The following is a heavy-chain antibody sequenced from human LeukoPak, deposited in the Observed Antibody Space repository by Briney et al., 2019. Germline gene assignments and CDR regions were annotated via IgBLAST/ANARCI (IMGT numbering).Heavy chain of an antibody. J-gene: IGHJ4*02. CDR2: ICSSDSTL. V-gene: IGHV3-48*04. Sequence: GGSLRLSCAASGFTFSAYNMNWVRQAPGAGLEWLSYICSSDSTLNYADSVKGRFTTSRDNAKNSLFLQMNSLRAEDTAVYYCAREVTMLRGVIYFDFWGQGTLVTVSS. D-gene: IGHD3-10*01. CDR3: AREVTMLRGVIYFDF. CDR1: GFTFSAYN.